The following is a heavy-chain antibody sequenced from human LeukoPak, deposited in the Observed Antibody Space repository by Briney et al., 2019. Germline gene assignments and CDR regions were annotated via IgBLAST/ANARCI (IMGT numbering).Heavy chain of an antibody. CDR1: GGTFSSYA. CDR3: ARATNLCSGGSCYSWDYYYYMDV. D-gene: IGHD2-15*01. J-gene: IGHJ6*03. V-gene: IGHV1-18*01. CDR2: ISAYNGNT. Sequence: ASVKVSCKASGGTFSSYAISWVRQAPGQGLEWMGWISAYNGNTNYAQKLQGRVTMTTDTSTSTAYMELRSLRSDDTAVYYCARATNLCSGGSCYSWDYYYYMDVWGKGTTVTVSS.